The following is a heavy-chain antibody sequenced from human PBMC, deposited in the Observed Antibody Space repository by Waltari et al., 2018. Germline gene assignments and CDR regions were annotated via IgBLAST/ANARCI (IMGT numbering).Heavy chain of an antibody. CDR3: ARVVSRTRQFDP. CDR2: INQDGSTK. V-gene: IGHV3-7*04. J-gene: IGHJ5*02. Sequence: EVQLVESGGGLVQPGGSLRLSCAASGLTFGNYWMSWVRQAQGKGLEWVANINQDGSTKNSMDSVKGRFTISRDNADNSLYLQLNSLRAEDTAFYYCARVVSRTRQFDPWGQGTLVTVSP. D-gene: IGHD1-7*01. CDR1: GLTFGNYW.